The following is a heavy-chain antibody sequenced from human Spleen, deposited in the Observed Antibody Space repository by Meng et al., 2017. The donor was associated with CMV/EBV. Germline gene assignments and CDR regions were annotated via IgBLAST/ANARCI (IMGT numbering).Heavy chain of an antibody. V-gene: IGHV3-7*01. Sequence: GESLKISCAASGFTFSSYWMSWVRQAPGKGLEWVANIKQDGSEKYYVDSVKGRFTISRDNAKNSMYLQMNSLRAEDTAMYYCARVHDFWSGYYREGGKDYYYGMDVWGQGTTVTVSS. CDR2: IKQDGSEK. J-gene: IGHJ6*02. CDR3: ARVHDFWSGYYREGGKDYYYGMDV. CDR1: GFTFSSYW. D-gene: IGHD3-3*01.